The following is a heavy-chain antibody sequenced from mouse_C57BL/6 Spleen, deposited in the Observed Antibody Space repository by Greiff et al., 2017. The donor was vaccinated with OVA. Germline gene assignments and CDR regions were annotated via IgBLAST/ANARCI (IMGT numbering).Heavy chain of an antibody. CDR3: AIVWSGWAMDY. V-gene: IGHV1-7*01. CDR1: GYTFTSYW. J-gene: IGHJ4*01. D-gene: IGHD2-10*02. Sequence: QVHVKQSGAELAKPGASVKLSCKASGYTFTSYWMHWVKQRPGQGLEWIGYINPSSGYTKYNQKFKDKATLTADKSSSTAYMQLSSLTYEDSAVYYCAIVWSGWAMDYWGQGTSVTVSS. CDR2: INPSSGYT.